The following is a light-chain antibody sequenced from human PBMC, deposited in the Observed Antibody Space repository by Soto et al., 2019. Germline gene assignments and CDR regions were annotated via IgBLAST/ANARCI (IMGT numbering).Light chain of an antibody. J-gene: IGLJ1*01. CDR3: ASITRNTTSV. Sequence: QSALAQPASVSGSPGQSITISCTGSSSDVGGYNYVSWYQHHPGKAPKLMIYEVTNRPSGVSHRFSGSKSGNTASLTISGLQTEGAADYYCASITRNTTSVFGTGTKVTVL. V-gene: IGLV2-14*01. CDR1: SSDVGGYNY. CDR2: EVT.